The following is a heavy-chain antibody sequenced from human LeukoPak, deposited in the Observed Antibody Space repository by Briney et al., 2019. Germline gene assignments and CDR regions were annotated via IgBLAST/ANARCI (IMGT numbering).Heavy chain of an antibody. Sequence: AASVKVSCXASGGTFSSYAISWVRQAHGQGLEWMGGIIPIFGTANYAQKFQGRVTITADESTSTAYMELSSLRSEDTAVYYCARSETYYYGSGSRWYFDYWGQGTLVTVSS. CDR1: GGTFSSYA. D-gene: IGHD3-10*01. CDR2: IIPIFGTA. V-gene: IGHV1-69*01. CDR3: ARSETYYYGSGSRWYFDY. J-gene: IGHJ4*02.